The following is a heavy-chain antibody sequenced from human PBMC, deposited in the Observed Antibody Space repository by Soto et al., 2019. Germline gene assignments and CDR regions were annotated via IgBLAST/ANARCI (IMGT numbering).Heavy chain of an antibody. CDR2: IAGPGSST. V-gene: IGHV3-23*01. J-gene: IGHJ5*01. Sequence: GGSLRLCCAASGFTFRSYAMSWVRQAPGKGLEWVSVIAGPGSSTAYADSVKGRFSISRDNSKSTLYLQMNNLRAEDTAVYYCAKCTSSNSCYGLYLDSWGQGTLVTVSS. CDR3: AKCTSSNSCYGLYLDS. D-gene: IGHD2-2*01. CDR1: GFTFRSYA.